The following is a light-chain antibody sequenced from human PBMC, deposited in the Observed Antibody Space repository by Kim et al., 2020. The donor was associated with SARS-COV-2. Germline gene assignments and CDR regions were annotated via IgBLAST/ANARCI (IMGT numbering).Light chain of an antibody. Sequence: ASVGERVTITCRASQSISNYLNWYQQKPGKAPKVLIYAASTLQSGVPSRFSGSGSGTDFTLTISSLQPEDFATYYCQQSYTAPRDTFGQGTKLEI. J-gene: IGKJ2*01. CDR2: AAS. V-gene: IGKV1-39*01. CDR1: QSISNY. CDR3: QQSYTAPRDT.